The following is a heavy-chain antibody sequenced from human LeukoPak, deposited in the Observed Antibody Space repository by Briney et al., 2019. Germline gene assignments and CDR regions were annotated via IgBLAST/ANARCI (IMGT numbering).Heavy chain of an antibody. CDR3: AKNLYCGGGSCYPSALGMDV. Sequence: GGSLRLSCAASGFTVSSNYMSWVRQAPGKGLEWVSSISGSGNRTYYADSVKGRFTISRDNSKNTLFLQMNSLRAEDTAVYYCAKNLYCGGGSCYPSALGMDVWGQGTTVTVSS. CDR1: GFTVSSNY. D-gene: IGHD2-15*01. J-gene: IGHJ6*02. CDR2: ISGSGNRT. V-gene: IGHV3-23*01.